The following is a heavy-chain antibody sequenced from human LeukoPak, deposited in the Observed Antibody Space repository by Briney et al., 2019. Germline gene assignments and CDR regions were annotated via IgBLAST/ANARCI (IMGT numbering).Heavy chain of an antibody. J-gene: IGHJ4*02. V-gene: IGHV3-30*18. CDR3: TKGPLRGTAAAIDY. Sequence: GGSLRLSCAASGFTFNNYGMHWVRQAPGKGLEWVAVISYDGRNIHYPDSVKGRFTISRDISTDTLWLQMDSLRTEDTAVYYCTKGPLRGTAAAIDYWGQGTLVTVSS. CDR2: ISYDGRNI. CDR1: GFTFNNYG. D-gene: IGHD2-2*01.